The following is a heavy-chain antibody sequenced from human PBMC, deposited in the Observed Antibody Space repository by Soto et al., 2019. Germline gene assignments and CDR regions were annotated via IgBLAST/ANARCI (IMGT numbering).Heavy chain of an antibody. D-gene: IGHD2-15*01. CDR1: GFTFGSYA. V-gene: IGHV3-23*01. J-gene: IGHJ4*02. CDR3: ARQQGGSLSSMYFDD. Sequence: EVQMLEYGGGLVQPGGSLGLSCAAAGFTFGSYAMSWVRQAPGKGLEWVSGISGSGGSTFYADSVKGRFTISRDNSNNMVYLQMDNVRADDTAVYYGARQQGGSLSSMYFDDWGQGTLVTVSS. CDR2: ISGSGGST.